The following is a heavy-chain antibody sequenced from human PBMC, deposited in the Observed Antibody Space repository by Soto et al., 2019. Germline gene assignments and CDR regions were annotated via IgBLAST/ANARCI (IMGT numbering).Heavy chain of an antibody. Sequence: GGSLSLSCAASGFTFSDYYMSWIRHAPGKGLEWVSYIGSSSTNTKYADSVKGRFTISRDNTKNSLYLQMNSLRAEDTAVYYCARDGDKYCSAGSCYSRYYYNAMDVWGQGTRVTVSS. CDR1: GFTFSDYY. CDR2: IGSSSTNT. CDR3: ARDGDKYCSAGSCYSRYYYNAMDV. D-gene: IGHD2-15*01. V-gene: IGHV3-11*06. J-gene: IGHJ6*02.